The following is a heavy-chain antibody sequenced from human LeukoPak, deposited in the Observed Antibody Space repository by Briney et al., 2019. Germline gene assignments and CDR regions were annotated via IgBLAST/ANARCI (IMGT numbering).Heavy chain of an antibody. CDR1: GGSISSYY. D-gene: IGHD1-14*01. V-gene: IGHV4-59*01. Sequence: PSETLSLTCTVSGGSISSYYWSWIRQPPGKGLEWTGYIYYSGSTNYNPSLKSRVTISVDTSKNQFSLKLSSVTAADTAVYYCARGRKRSDAFDIWGQGTMVTVSS. CDR2: IYYSGST. J-gene: IGHJ3*02. CDR3: ARGRKRSDAFDI.